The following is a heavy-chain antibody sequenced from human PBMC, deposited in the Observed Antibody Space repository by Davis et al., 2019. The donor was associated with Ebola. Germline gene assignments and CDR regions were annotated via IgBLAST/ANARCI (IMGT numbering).Heavy chain of an antibody. J-gene: IGHJ5*02. V-gene: IGHV1-18*01. Sequence: ASVKVSCKASGYTFTSYGISWVRQAPGQGLEWLGWISAYNGNTNYAQKLQVRVTMTTDTSTSTAYMELRSLRSEGTAVYYCARELLMVQGVKNWFDPWGQGTLVTVSS. CDR3: ARELLMVQGVKNWFDP. CDR2: ISAYNGNT. CDR1: GYTFTSYG. D-gene: IGHD3-10*01.